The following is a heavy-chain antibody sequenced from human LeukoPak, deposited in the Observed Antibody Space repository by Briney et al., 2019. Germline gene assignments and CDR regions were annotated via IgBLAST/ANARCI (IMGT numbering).Heavy chain of an antibody. Sequence: GSPQIFCCGAGGFIISNCSGRGGRQAGEKREGRGAVYRGDGSNKYYADSVKGRFTISRDNSKNTLYLQMNSLRAEDTAVYYCASVHYYDSSGPPGTIWGQGTMVTVSS. CDR3: ASVHYYDSSGPPGTI. V-gene: IGHV3-33*01. CDR2: YRGDGSNK. D-gene: IGHD3-22*01. J-gene: IGHJ3*02. CDR1: GFIISNCS.